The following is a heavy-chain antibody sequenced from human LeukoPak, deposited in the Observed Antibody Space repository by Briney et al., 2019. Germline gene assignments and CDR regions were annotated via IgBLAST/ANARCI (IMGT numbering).Heavy chain of an antibody. Sequence: SGTLSLTCAVSGGSISSNNWWTWVRQPAGKGLEWIGRVYPSGSTDYNPSLKSRVTMSVDTSENQFSLNLNSVTAADTAVYYCARETAPDRAYNYWGQGILVTVSS. CDR2: VYPSGST. CDR1: GGSISSNN. D-gene: IGHD3-16*01. V-gene: IGHV4-4*02. CDR3: ARETAPDRAYNY. J-gene: IGHJ4*02.